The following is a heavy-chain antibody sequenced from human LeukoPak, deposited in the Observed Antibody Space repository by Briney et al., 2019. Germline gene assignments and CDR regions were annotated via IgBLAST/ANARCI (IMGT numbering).Heavy chain of an antibody. Sequence: GRSLRLSCAASGFTFSSYGMHWVRQAPGKGLEWVAVIGYDGSNKYYADSVKGRFTISRDNSKNTLYLQMNSLRAEDTAVYYCAKEDYGDYANYMDVWGKGTTVTVPS. D-gene: IGHD4-17*01. CDR3: AKEDYGDYANYMDV. CDR2: IGYDGSNK. CDR1: GFTFSSYG. J-gene: IGHJ6*03. V-gene: IGHV3-33*06.